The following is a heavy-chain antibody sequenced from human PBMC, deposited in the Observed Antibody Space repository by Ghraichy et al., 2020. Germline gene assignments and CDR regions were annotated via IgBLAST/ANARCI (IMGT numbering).Heavy chain of an antibody. CDR3: AKGSRRYSSSLGKYYFDY. Sequence: GGSLRLSCAASGFTFDDYAMHWVRQAPGKGLEWVSGISWNSGSIGYADSVKGRFTISRDNAKNSLYLQMNSLRAEDTALYYCAKGSRRYSSSLGKYYFDYWGQGTLVTVSS. CDR1: GFTFDDYA. V-gene: IGHV3-9*01. CDR2: ISWNSGSI. D-gene: IGHD6-6*01. J-gene: IGHJ4*02.